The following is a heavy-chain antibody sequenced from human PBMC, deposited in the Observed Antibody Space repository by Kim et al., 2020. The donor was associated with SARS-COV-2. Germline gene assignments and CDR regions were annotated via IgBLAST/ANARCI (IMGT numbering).Heavy chain of an antibody. J-gene: IGHJ1*01. CDR3: AKVSSGSSGWFEYFQH. V-gene: IGHV3-23*01. CDR2: IRDSGGST. Sequence: GGSLRLSCAASGFTFNNYAMSWVRQAPGKGLEWVSGIRDSGGSTSYADSVKGRFTISRDNSKNMLYLQMDSLRADDTALYYCAKVSSGSSGWFEYFQHWGQGTLVTVSS. CDR1: GFTFNNYA. D-gene: IGHD6-19*01.